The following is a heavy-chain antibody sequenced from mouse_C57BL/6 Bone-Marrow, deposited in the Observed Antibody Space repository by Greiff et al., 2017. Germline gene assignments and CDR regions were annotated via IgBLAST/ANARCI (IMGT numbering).Heavy chain of an antibody. D-gene: IGHD2-4*01. Sequence: EVQLQQSGPELVKPGASVKISCKASGYTFTDYYMNWVKQSHGKSLEWIGDINPNNGGTSYNQKFKGKATLTVDKSSSTAYMELRSLTSEDSAVYYCARDGRLRYFDYWGQGTTLTGSS. CDR3: ARDGRLRYFDY. CDR1: GYTFTDYY. CDR2: INPNNGGT. J-gene: IGHJ2*01. V-gene: IGHV1-26*01.